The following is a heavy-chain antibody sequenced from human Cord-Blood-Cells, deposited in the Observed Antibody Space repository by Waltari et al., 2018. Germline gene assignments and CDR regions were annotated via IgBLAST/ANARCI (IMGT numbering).Heavy chain of an antibody. Sequence: QVQLVQSGAEVKKPGASVKVSCKASGYTFTGYYMHWVRQAPGQGLEWMGWINPNSGGTNYAQKLQGRVTMTRDTSISTAYMELSRLRSDDTAVYYCARGKLGKVDYWGQGTLVTVSS. D-gene: IGHD7-27*01. CDR1: GYTFTGYY. CDR3: ARGKLGKVDY. J-gene: IGHJ4*02. V-gene: IGHV1-2*02. CDR2: INPNSGGT.